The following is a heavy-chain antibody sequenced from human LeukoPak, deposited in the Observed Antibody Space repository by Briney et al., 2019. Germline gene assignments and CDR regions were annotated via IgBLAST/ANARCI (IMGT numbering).Heavy chain of an antibody. V-gene: IGHV3-23*01. D-gene: IGHD3-22*01. CDR2: ISGSGDST. J-gene: IGHJ4*02. CDR3: AKGSYYDSSGYYTVDH. CDR1: GFTFSSYA. Sequence: SGGSLRLSCAASGFTFSSYAMSWVRQAPGKGLEWVSGISGSGDSTYYADSVKGRFTISRDNSKNTLYLQMNSLRAEDTAVYYCAKGSYYDSSGYYTVDHWGQGTLVTVSS.